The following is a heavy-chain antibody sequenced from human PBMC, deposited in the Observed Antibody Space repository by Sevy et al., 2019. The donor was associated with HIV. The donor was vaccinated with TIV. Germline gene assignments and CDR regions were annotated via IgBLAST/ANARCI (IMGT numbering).Heavy chain of an antibody. V-gene: IGHV3-48*02. D-gene: IGHD3-10*01. Sequence: GGCLRLSCAASGFTFSDYSLNWVRQAPGKGLEWVSYISRSGTTRHYAYSVRGRFTVSRDDAKNSLYLQMSSLRHEDTAVYYCARHDAASYLPVSWGQGTLVSVSS. CDR2: ISRSGTTR. CDR1: GFTFSDYS. CDR3: ARHDAASYLPVS. J-gene: IGHJ4*02.